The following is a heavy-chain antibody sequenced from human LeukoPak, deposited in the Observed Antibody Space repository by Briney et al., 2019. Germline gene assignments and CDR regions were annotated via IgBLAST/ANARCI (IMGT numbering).Heavy chain of an antibody. D-gene: IGHD4-11*01. Sequence: GGSLRLSCAASGFTFHNAWMTWVRQAPGKGLEWVGRMKSNRDGGTSDYAAPVKGRFTISRDDSKNTLYLHMNSLRAEDTAVYYCTTLSNDVLYWGQGTLVTVS. CDR3: TTLSNDVLY. CDR2: MKSNRDGGTS. CDR1: GFTFHNAW. J-gene: IGHJ4*02. V-gene: IGHV3-15*01.